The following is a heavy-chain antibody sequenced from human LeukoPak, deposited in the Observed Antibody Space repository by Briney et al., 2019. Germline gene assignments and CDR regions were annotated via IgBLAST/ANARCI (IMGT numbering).Heavy chain of an antibody. D-gene: IGHD6-13*01. J-gene: IGHJ4*02. CDR1: GFTFSSYG. CDR3: AKAQQLGEFDY. V-gene: IGHV3-30*18. Sequence: GGSLRLSCAASGFTFSSYGMHWVRQAPGKGLEWVAVISYDGSNKYYADSVKGRFTISRDNSKNTLYLQMNSLRAEDTAVYYCAKAQQLGEFDYWGQGTLVTVSS. CDR2: ISYDGSNK.